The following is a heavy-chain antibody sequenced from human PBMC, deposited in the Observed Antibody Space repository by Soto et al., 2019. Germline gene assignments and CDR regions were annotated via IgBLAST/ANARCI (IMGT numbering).Heavy chain of an antibody. J-gene: IGHJ4*02. V-gene: IGHV3-7*01. Sequence: GGSLRLSCVVSGFPLSGYWMSWVRQAPGKGLEWVANIKQDESEKYYVDSVRGRFTISRDNAKSSLFLQMNSLGAEDTAVYYCRTPIEPYDYWGQGTLVTVSS. D-gene: IGHD3-22*01. CDR2: IKQDESEK. CDR3: RTPIEPYDY. CDR1: GFPLSGYW.